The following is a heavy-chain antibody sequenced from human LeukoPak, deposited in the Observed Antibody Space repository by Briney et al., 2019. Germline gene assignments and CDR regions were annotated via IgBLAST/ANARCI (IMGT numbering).Heavy chain of an antibody. V-gene: IGHV1-18*01. CDR2: ISTYNGNT. CDR3: ARDHTGSYYY. Sequence: ASVKVSCKASGYTFTSYGISWVRQAPGQGLEWMGWISTYNGNTNYAQKLQGRVTTTTDTSTSTAYMELRSLRSDATAVYYCARDHTGSYYYWGQGTLVTVSS. J-gene: IGHJ4*02. D-gene: IGHD1-26*01. CDR1: GYTFTSYG.